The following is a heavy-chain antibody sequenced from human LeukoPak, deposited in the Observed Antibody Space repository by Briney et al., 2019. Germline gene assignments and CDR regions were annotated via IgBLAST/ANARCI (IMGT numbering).Heavy chain of an antibody. D-gene: IGHD5-18*01. Sequence: GGSLRLSCATSGFTFSSYWMSWVRQAPGKGQEWVANIKQDGSEKYYVDSVKGRFTISRDNAKNSLYLQMNSLRAEDTAVYYCATYSHDYGPDYWGQGTLLTVSS. V-gene: IGHV3-7*03. CDR1: GFTFSSYW. CDR2: IKQDGSEK. J-gene: IGHJ4*02. CDR3: ATYSHDYGPDY.